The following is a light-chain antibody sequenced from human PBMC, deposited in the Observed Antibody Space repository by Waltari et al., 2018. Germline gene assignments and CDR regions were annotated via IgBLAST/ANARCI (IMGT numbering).Light chain of an antibody. Sequence: DIQMNQSPSTLSASVGDRVTITCRASQSISSWLAWYQQKPGKAPKLLIDKASSLESGVPSRFSGSGSGTEFTLTISSLQPDDFATYFCQQYNSYPITFGQGTRLEIK. V-gene: IGKV1-5*03. CDR1: QSISSW. CDR3: QQYNSYPIT. J-gene: IGKJ5*01. CDR2: KAS.